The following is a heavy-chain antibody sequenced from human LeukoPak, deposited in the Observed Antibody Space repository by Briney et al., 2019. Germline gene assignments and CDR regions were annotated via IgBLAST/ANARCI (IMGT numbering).Heavy chain of an antibody. CDR1: GFTFSSYW. V-gene: IGHV3-74*01. CDR3: AREGYSYPYYYYYGMDV. D-gene: IGHD5-18*01. Sequence: QPGGSLRLSCAASGFTFSSYWMHWVRQAPGKGLVWVSRINSDGSSTSYADSVRGRFTISRDNAKNTLYLQMNSLRAEDTAVYYCAREGYSYPYYYYYGMDVWGQGTTDTVSS. J-gene: IGHJ6*02. CDR2: INSDGSST.